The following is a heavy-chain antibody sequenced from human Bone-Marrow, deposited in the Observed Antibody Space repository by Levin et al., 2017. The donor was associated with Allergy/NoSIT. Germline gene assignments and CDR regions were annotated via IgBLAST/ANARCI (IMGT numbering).Heavy chain of an antibody. V-gene: IGHV3-33*01. J-gene: IGHJ4*02. CDR2: IWYDGSNK. Sequence: GGSLRLSCAASGFTFSSYGMHWVRQAPGKGLEWVAVIWYDGSNKYYADSVKGRFTISRDNSKNTLYLQMNSLRAEDTAVYYCAREPRQDLAHWDYWGQGTLVTVSS. CDR3: AREPRQDLAHWDY. CDR1: GFTFSSYG.